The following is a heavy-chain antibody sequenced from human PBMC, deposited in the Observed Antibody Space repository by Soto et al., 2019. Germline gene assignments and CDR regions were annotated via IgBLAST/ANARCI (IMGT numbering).Heavy chain of an antibody. CDR1: GGSISSYY. V-gene: IGHV4-59*01. CDR2: IYYSGST. Sequence: QVQLQESGPGLVKPSETLSLTCTVSGGSISSYYWSWIRQPPGKGLEWIGYIYYSGSTNYNPSLKSRVTISVDTSKNQFSLKLSSVTAADTAVYYCARVSTSRKYDYWGQGTLVTVSS. J-gene: IGHJ4*02. CDR3: ARVSTSRKYDY.